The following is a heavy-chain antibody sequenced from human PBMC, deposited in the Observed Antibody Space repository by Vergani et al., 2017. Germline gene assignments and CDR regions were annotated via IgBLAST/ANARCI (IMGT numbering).Heavy chain of an antibody. V-gene: IGHV3-7*01. Sequence: EVQLVESGGGLVQPGGSLRLSCAASGFTFSSYWMSWVRQAPGKGLEWVANIKQDGSEKYYVDSVKGRFTISRDNAKNSLYLQMNRLRAEDTAVYYCARGIALYDGDGIGYFDYWGQGTLVTVSS. CDR3: ARGIALYDGDGIGYFDY. CDR1: GFTFSSYW. CDR2: IKQDGSEK. D-gene: IGHD4-17*01. J-gene: IGHJ4*02.